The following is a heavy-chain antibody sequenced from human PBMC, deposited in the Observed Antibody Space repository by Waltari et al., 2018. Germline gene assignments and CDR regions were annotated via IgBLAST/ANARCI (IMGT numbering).Heavy chain of an antibody. CDR1: GYSISSGYY. Sequence: QVQLQESGPGLVKPSETLSLTCAVSGYSISSGYYWGWIRQPPGKGLEWIGSIYHSGSTHYNPALKRRVTISVDTSKNQFSLKLSSVTAADTAVYYCARHDYGMDVWGQGTTVTVSS. CDR2: IYHSGST. J-gene: IGHJ6*02. CDR3: ARHDYGMDV. V-gene: IGHV4-38-2*01.